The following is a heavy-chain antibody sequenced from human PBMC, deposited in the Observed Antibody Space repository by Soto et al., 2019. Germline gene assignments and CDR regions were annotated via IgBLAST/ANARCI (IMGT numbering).Heavy chain of an antibody. D-gene: IGHD2-15*01. V-gene: IGHV3-48*01. CDR1: GFTFSSYS. CDR2: ISSSSSTI. J-gene: IGHJ3*02. Sequence: GGSLRLSCAASGFTFSSYSMNWVRQAPGKGLEGVSYISSSSSTIIKAGAVKGRFTISGDKAKNSPYLQMKSLRAEDMAVYYCARDKSVDGPDCSGCSCYSGGAFDIWGQGTMVTVSS. CDR3: ARDKSVDGPDCSGCSCYSGGAFDI.